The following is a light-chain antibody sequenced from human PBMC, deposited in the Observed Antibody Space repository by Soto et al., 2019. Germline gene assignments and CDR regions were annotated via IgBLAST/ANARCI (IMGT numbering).Light chain of an antibody. V-gene: IGLV2-8*01. Sequence: QSALTQPPSASGSPGQSVTISCTGTSSDVGGYNYVSWYQQHPGKAPKLMIYDVTKRPSAVPDRFSGSKSGNTASLTVSGLQAEDEADYFCSSYAGSKNVFGAGTKLTVL. CDR2: DVT. CDR1: SSDVGGYNY. J-gene: IGLJ1*01. CDR3: SSYAGSKNV.